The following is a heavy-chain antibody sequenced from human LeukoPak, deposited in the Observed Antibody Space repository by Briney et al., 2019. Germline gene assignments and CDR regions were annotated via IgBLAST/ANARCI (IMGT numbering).Heavy chain of an antibody. CDR3: ARARLYYDILTGYYSYYFDY. V-gene: IGHV3-7*01. J-gene: IGHJ4*02. CDR1: GSTFSSYW. Sequence: QSGGSLRLSCAASGSTFSSYWMSWVRQAPGKGLEWVANIKQGGSEKYYVDSVKGRFTISRDNAKNSLYLQMNSLRAEDTAVYYCARARLYYDILTGYYSYYFDYWGQGTLVTVSS. D-gene: IGHD3-9*01. CDR2: IKQGGSEK.